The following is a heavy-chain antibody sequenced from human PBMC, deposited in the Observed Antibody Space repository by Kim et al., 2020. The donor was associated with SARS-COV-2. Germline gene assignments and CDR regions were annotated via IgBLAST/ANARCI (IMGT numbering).Heavy chain of an antibody. CDR1: GGSISSGGYY. D-gene: IGHD3-9*01. CDR2: IYYSGST. Sequence: SETLSLTCTVSGGSISSGGYYWSWIRQHPGKGLEWIGYIYYSGSTYYNPSLKSRVTISVDTSKNQFSLKLSSVTAADTAVYYCARDRMGASYYDILTGYSGARQYWYFDLWGRGTLVTVSS. CDR3: ARDRMGASYYDILTGYSGARQYWYFDL. J-gene: IGHJ2*01. V-gene: IGHV4-31*03.